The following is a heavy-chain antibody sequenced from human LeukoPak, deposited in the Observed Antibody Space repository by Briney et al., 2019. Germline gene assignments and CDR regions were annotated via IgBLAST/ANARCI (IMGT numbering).Heavy chain of an antibody. CDR3: ARILHSVLRYFDWLRELI. CDR1: GGSISSGGYY. J-gene: IGHJ3*02. Sequence: SETLSLTRTVSGGSISSGGYYCSWIRQPPGKGLEWIGYIYHSGSTYYNPSLKSRVTISVDRSKNQFSLKLSSVTAADTAVYYCARILHSVLRYFDWLRELIWGQGTMVTVSS. V-gene: IGHV4-30-2*01. D-gene: IGHD3-9*01. CDR2: IYHSGST.